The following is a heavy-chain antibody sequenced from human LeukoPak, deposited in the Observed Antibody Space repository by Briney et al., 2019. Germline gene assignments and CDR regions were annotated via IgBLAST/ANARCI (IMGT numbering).Heavy chain of an antibody. CDR1: GFNFSSYW. CDR2: INGDVRNI. V-gene: IGHV3-74*01. D-gene: IGHD3-9*01. CDR3: TRDLMDYDLSTGLHHYYMDV. Sequence: GGSLRLSCAASGFNFSSYWMQWVRQDPRKGLVWVSRINGDVRNIDYADSVRGRFTISRDNAKNTLYLQMNTLRVEDTAVYYCTRDLMDYDLSTGLHHYYMDVWGQGTTVTVSS. J-gene: IGHJ6*02.